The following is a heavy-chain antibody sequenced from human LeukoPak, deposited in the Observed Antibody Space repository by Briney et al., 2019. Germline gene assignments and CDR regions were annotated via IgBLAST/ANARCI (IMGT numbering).Heavy chain of an antibody. J-gene: IGHJ2*01. CDR1: GFTFSGYA. Sequence: PGGSLRLSCAAAGFTFSGYAMHWVRPAPGKGLEWVAVISYEGSNYYHTDSVKGRFTIARDNSKNTLYLQMNSLRAEDTAVYYCARRIGIDYYSGAWWYFDLWGRGTLVTVSS. CDR2: ISYEGSNY. CDR3: ARRIGIDYYSGAWWYFDL. V-gene: IGHV3-30-3*01. D-gene: IGHD1-26*01.